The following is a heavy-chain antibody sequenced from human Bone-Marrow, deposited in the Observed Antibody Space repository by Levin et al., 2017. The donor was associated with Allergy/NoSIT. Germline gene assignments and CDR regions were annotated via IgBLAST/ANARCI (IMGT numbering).Heavy chain of an antibody. CDR3: ARVIAVAGTGWFDP. J-gene: IGHJ5*02. D-gene: IGHD6-19*01. Sequence: GESLKISCKASGYTFTSYGISWVRQAPGQGLEWMGWISAYNGNTNYAQKLQGRVTMTTDTSTSTAYMELRSLRSDDTAVYYCARVIAVAGTGWFDPWGQGTLVTVSS. CDR1: GYTFTSYG. V-gene: IGHV1-18*01. CDR2: ISAYNGNT.